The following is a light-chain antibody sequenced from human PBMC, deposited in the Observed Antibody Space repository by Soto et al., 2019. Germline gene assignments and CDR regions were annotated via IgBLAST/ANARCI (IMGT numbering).Light chain of an antibody. J-gene: IGKJ2*01. CDR1: QSISSY. CDR3: QLRNNWLFT. CDR2: AAS. V-gene: IGKV3-11*01. Sequence: EIVLTQSPATLSLSPGERATLSCRASQSISSYLAWYQQKPGQAPRLLIYAASNRATGIPARFSGSGSGTDFTLTISSLEPEDFSVYYFQLRNNWLFTFGQGTQLEIK.